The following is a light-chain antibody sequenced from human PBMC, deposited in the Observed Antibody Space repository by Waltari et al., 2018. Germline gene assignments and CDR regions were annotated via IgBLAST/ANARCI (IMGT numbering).Light chain of an antibody. CDR1: SSDVGGYNY. CDR3: SSYTSSITLV. J-gene: IGLJ3*02. V-gene: IGLV2-14*03. CDR2: DVT. Sequence: QSALTQPASVSGSPGQSITISCTGTSSDVGGYNYVSWYQQHPGKAPKLMIYDVTNRPSGVSNRFSGSKSGNTASLTISGFQAEDEADYYCSSYTSSITLVFGGGTKLTVL.